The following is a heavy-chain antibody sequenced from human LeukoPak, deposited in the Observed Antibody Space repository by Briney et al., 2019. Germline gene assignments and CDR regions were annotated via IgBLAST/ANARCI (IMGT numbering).Heavy chain of an antibody. D-gene: IGHD5-18*01. CDR1: GFTFSSYE. V-gene: IGHV3-48*03. CDR3: ARDGWIQLWTHYYYYGMDV. J-gene: IGHJ6*04. Sequence: GGSLRLSCAASGFTFSSYEMNWVRHAPGKGLEWVSYISSSGSTIYYADSVKGRFTISRDNAKNSLYLQMNSLRAEDTAVYYCARDGWIQLWTHYYYYGMDVWGKGTTVTVSS. CDR2: ISSSGSTI.